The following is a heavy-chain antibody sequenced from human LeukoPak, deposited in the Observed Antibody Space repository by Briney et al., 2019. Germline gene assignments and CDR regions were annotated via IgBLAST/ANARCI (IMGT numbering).Heavy chain of an antibody. CDR3: ARAVVYGADYYYYYMDV. V-gene: IGHV1-2*02. Sequence: GASVKVTCKASGYTFTGYYMHWVRQAPGQGLEWMGWINPNSGGTNYAQKFQGRVTMTRDTSISTAYMELSRLRSDDTAVYYCARAVVYGADYYYYYMDVWGKGTTVTISS. D-gene: IGHD4-17*01. CDR2: INPNSGGT. CDR1: GYTFTGYY. J-gene: IGHJ6*03.